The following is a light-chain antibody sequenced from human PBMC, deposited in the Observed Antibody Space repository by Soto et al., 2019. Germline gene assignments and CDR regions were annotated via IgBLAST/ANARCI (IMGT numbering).Light chain of an antibody. J-gene: IGKJ1*01. V-gene: IGKV1-5*03. CDR1: QSISSW. Sequence: DMQMTQSPSTLSASVGDRVTITCRASQSISSWLAWYQQKPGKAPRLLIYKASSLESGVPSRFSGSGSGTEFTLTISSLQPDDSATYYCQQYNNFPRTFGQGTRV. CDR2: KAS. CDR3: QQYNNFPRT.